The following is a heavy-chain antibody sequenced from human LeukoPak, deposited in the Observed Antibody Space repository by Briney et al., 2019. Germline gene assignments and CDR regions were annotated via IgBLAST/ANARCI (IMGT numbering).Heavy chain of an antibody. CDR1: GDSFNEYY. CDR3: ARDGGLQSHFDY. D-gene: IGHD5-24*01. CDR2: IYHNGNS. V-gene: IGHV4-59*01. J-gene: IGHJ4*02. Sequence: PSETLSLTCSVFGDSFNEYYWNWVRQPPGKGLQWIGYIYHNGNSNYNPSLKGRLTISVDTAKNQFSLKLASVTAADTAVYYCARDGGLQSHFDYWGQGALVTVSS.